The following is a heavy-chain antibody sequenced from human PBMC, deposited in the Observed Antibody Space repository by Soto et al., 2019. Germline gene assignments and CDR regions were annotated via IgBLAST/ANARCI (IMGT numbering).Heavy chain of an antibody. Sequence: GGSLRLSCAASGFTVSSNYMSWVRQAPGKGLEWVSVIYSGGSTYYADSVKGRFTISRDNSKNTLYLQMNSLRAEDTAVYYCARDLVAARPVVWGQGTLVTVSS. CDR2: IYSGGST. D-gene: IGHD6-6*01. CDR1: GFTVSSNY. J-gene: IGHJ4*02. CDR3: ARDLVAARPVV. V-gene: IGHV3-66*01.